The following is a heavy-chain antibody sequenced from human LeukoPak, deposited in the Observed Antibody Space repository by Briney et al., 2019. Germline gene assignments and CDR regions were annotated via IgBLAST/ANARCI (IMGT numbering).Heavy chain of an antibody. V-gene: IGHV3-30*02. CDR3: AKDRWYSSSWYYFDY. J-gene: IGHJ4*02. D-gene: IGHD6-6*01. CDR2: IRYDGSNK. Sequence: GGSLRLSCAASGFTFSSYGMHWVRQAPGKGLEWVAFIRYDGSNKYYADSVKGRFTISRDNSKNTLYLQMNSLRAEDTAVCYCAKDRWYSSSWYYFDYWGQGTLVTVSS. CDR1: GFTFSSYG.